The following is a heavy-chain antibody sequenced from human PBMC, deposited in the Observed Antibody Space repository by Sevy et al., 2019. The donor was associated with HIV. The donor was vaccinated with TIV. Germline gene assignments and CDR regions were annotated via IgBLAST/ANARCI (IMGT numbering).Heavy chain of an antibody. J-gene: IGHJ4*02. D-gene: IGHD1-1*01. CDR2: ISSRSSYI. Sequence: GGSLRLSCAASGFTFSSNTMNWVRQAPGKGLEWVSSISSRSSYIYYTDSVKGRFITSRDDAKNSLYLEMYSLRVEDTAVYYCAKNPVWDDGSSQIDYWGQGTLVTVSS. CDR3: AKNPVWDDGSSQIDY. V-gene: IGHV3-21*01. CDR1: GFTFSSNT.